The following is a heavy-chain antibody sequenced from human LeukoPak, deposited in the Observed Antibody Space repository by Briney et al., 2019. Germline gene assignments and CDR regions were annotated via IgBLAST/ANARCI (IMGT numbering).Heavy chain of an antibody. Sequence: GAALQISCKGSGCSFISYWIGWGRQMPGKGLEGMGIIYPGECDTRYSPSFQGQVTISDDKSISTAYLQWSSLQASDTAMYYCARPGRGYSYCSPFDYWGQGTLVTVSS. D-gene: IGHD5-18*01. CDR3: ARPGRGYSYCSPFDY. CDR1: GCSFISYW. CDR2: IYPGECDT. V-gene: IGHV5-51*01. J-gene: IGHJ4*02.